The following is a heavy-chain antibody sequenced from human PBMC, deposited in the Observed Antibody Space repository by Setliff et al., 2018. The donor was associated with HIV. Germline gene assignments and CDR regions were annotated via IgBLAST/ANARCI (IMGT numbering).Heavy chain of an antibody. CDR1: GGSFSGYY. V-gene: IGHV4-59*10. J-gene: IGHJ4*02. Sequence: PSETLSLTCAVYGGSFSGYYWSWIRQPAGEGLEWIGHIFTSGSTTYNPSLKSRVSISLDTSKNQFSLKLSSVTAADTAVYYCARGRGSYWGQGTLVTVSS. CDR3: ARGRGSY. D-gene: IGHD1-26*01. CDR2: IFTSGST.